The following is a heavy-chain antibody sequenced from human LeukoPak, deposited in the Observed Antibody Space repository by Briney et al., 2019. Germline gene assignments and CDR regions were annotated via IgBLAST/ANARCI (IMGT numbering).Heavy chain of an antibody. CDR1: GYTLTELS. CDR2: INPSGGST. D-gene: IGHD7-27*01. Sequence: ASVKVSCKVSGYTLTELSMHWVRQAPGQGLEWMGIINPSGGSTSYAQKFQGRVTMTRDMSTSTVYMELSNLRSEDTAVYYCARATANWGSYFDYWGQGTLVTVSS. CDR3: ARATANWGSYFDY. V-gene: IGHV1-46*01. J-gene: IGHJ4*02.